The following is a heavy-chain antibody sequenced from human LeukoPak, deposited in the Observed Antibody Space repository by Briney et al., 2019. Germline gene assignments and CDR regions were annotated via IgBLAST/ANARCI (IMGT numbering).Heavy chain of an antibody. CDR2: INPNSGGT. D-gene: IGHD3-10*01. Sequence: ASVKVSCKASGYTFTGYYMHWVRQAPGQGLEWMGRINPNSGGTNYAQKFQGRVTMTRYTSISTAYMELSRLRSDDTAVYYCARDPYGSGSYRSTWFDPWGQGTLVTVSS. CDR3: ARDPYGSGSYRSTWFDP. V-gene: IGHV1-2*06. CDR1: GYTFTGYY. J-gene: IGHJ5*02.